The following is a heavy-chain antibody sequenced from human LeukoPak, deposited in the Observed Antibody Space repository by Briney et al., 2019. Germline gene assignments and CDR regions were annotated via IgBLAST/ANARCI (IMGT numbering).Heavy chain of an antibody. CDR3: ARLLAGYSGSYSGYYYYGMDV. CDR2: IYHSGST. CDR1: GGSISSGGYY. J-gene: IGHJ6*02. D-gene: IGHD1-26*01. Sequence: PSQTLSLTCTVSGGSISSGGYYWSWIRQPPGKGLEWIGYIYHSGSTYYNPSLKSRVTISVDTSKNQFSLKLSSVTAADTAVYYCARLLAGYSGSYSGYYYYGMDVWGQGTTVTVSS. V-gene: IGHV4-30-2*01.